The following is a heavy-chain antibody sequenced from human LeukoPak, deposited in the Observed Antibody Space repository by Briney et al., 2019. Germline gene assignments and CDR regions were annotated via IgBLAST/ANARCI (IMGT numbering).Heavy chain of an antibody. V-gene: IGHV1-69*06. CDR3: ARGAYCTNGVCYNSFDY. Sequence: SVKVSCKASGGTFNSYAISWVRQAPGQGLEWMGGTIPMSDTANYPQKFRGRLTITADIPTSTVYMELSSLRSEDTAVYYCARGAYCTNGVCYNSFDYWGQGTLVTVSS. D-gene: IGHD2-8*01. CDR2: TIPMSDTA. J-gene: IGHJ4*02. CDR1: GGTFNSYA.